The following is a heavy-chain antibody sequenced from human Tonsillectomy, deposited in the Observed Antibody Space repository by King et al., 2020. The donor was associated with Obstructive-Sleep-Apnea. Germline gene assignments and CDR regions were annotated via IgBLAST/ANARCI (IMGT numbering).Heavy chain of an antibody. J-gene: IGHJ4*02. D-gene: IGHD2-2*01. Sequence: VQLVESGGGLVKPGGSLRLSCAASGFTFSNAWMSWVRQAPGKGLEWVGRIKSKTDGGTTDYAAPVKGRFTISRDDSKNTLYLQMNSLKTEDTAVYYCTTDREKDIVVVPAGHFDYWGQGTLVTVSS. CDR3: TTDREKDIVVVPAGHFDY. V-gene: IGHV3-15*01. CDR1: GFTFSNAW. CDR2: IKSKTDGGTT.